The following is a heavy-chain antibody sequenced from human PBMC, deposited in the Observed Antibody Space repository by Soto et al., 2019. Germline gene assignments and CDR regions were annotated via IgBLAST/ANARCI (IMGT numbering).Heavy chain of an antibody. Sequence: PSETLSLTCTVSGGSISNSLYYWGWIRQPPGKGLEWIGSIYYSGTPYYNPSVQSRVTISVDTSKSQFSLKVTSVTAADTAIYYCARHRFTGDSDSWGQGTLVTVSS. CDR3: ARHRFTGDSDS. D-gene: IGHD7-27*01. J-gene: IGHJ5*02. CDR1: GGSISNSLYY. CDR2: IYYSGTP. V-gene: IGHV4-39*01.